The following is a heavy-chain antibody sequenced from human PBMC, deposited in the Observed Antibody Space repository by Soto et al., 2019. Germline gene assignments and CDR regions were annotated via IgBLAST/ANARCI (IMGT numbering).Heavy chain of an antibody. CDR3: ATRGYSSGWYLRVDAFDI. D-gene: IGHD6-19*01. V-gene: IGHV1-69*02. Sequence: QVQLVQSGAEVKKPGSSVKVSCKASGGTFSSYTISWVRQAPGQGLEWMGRIIPILGIANYAQKFQGRVTITADKATGTAYMELSSLRSEDTAVYYCATRGYSSGWYLRVDAFDIWGQGTMVTVSS. CDR1: GGTFSSYT. CDR2: IIPILGIA. J-gene: IGHJ3*02.